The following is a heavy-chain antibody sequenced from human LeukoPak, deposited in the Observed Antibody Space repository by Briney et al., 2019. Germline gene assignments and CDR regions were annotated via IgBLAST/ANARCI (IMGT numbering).Heavy chain of an antibody. CDR1: GFTFSSYG. Sequence: PGGSLRLSCAASGFTFSSYGMHWVRQAPGKGREWVAVILNDGSQEKYADSVKGRFTISRDNSKNTLFLQMNSLRAEDTAVYYCARDDALGDNALDIWGQGTMVTVPS. D-gene: IGHD3-16*01. CDR3: ARDDALGDNALDI. V-gene: IGHV3-33*01. CDR2: ILNDGSQE. J-gene: IGHJ3*02.